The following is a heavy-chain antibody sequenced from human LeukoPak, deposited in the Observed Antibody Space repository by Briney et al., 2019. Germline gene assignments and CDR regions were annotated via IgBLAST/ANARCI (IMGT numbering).Heavy chain of an antibody. V-gene: IGHV3-23*01. J-gene: IGHJ5*02. CDR1: GFTFSSYA. D-gene: IGHD4-17*01. CDR3: ANPPGLRRLDP. CDR2: INNSGGST. Sequence: GGTLRLSCAASGFTFSSYAMNWVRQAPGKGLAWVSGINNSGGSTYYADSLKGRFTISRDNSKNTLYLQMNTLRAEDTAVYYCANPPGLRRLDPWGQGTLVTVSS.